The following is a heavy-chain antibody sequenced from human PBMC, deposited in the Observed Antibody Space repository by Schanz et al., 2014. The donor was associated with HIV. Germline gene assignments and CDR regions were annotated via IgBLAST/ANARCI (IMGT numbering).Heavy chain of an antibody. CDR3: AKSSGWLYAHFDY. J-gene: IGHJ4*02. CDR2: ITSAGDI. Sequence: QVQLVESGGGVVQPGRSLRLSCAASGFTFSSYAMHWVRQAPGKGLEWVSSITSAGDIYYADSVEGRFTISRDNAKNTLYLQMNSLRAEDTAVYSCAKSSGWLYAHFDYWGQGTLVTVSS. V-gene: IGHV3-NL1*01. D-gene: IGHD3-9*01. CDR1: GFTFSSYA.